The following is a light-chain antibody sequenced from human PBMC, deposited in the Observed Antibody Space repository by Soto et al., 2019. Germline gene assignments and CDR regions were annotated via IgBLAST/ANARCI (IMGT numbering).Light chain of an antibody. Sequence: EIVMTQSPVTLSVSPGERVTLSCRASQNVNINLAWYQQRPGQAPRVLIYGASNRASGLPDRFSGSGSGTDFTLTISSLEPDDFALYYCQQYKDWPPLTFGGGTRVEI. V-gene: IGKV3D-15*01. J-gene: IGKJ4*01. CDR3: QQYKDWPPLT. CDR2: GAS. CDR1: QNVNIN.